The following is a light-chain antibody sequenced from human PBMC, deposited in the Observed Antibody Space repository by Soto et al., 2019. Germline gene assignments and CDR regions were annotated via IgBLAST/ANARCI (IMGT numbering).Light chain of an antibody. Sequence: DIQMTQSPSSLSASIGDRITITCRASQSISTYLNWYQQKPGKAPRLLIYGASTLQNGVPSRFSGSASATDYTLIISSLQPEDFATYYCQQSFISPPLTVAGGTKVGMK. J-gene: IGKJ4*01. CDR3: QQSFISPPLT. CDR1: QSISTY. V-gene: IGKV1-39*01. CDR2: GAS.